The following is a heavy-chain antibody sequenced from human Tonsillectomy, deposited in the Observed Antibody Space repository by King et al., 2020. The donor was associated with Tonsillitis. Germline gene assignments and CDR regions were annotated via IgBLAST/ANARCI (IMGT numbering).Heavy chain of an antibody. CDR3: ARAIQIYCTSTSCYDPDWFDP. CDR2: INPNSGGT. Sequence: QLVQSGAEVKKPGASVKVSCKASGYTFTGYYMHWVRQAPGRGLEWMGWINPNSGGTNYAQKFQGRVTMTRDTSISTSYMELSRLRSDDTAVYYCARAIQIYCTSTSCYDPDWFDPWGQGTLVTVSS. CDR1: GYTFTGYY. D-gene: IGHD2-2*01. J-gene: IGHJ5*02. V-gene: IGHV1-2*02.